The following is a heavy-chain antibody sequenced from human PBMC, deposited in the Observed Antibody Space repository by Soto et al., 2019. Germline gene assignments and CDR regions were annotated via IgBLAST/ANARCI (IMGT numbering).Heavy chain of an antibody. D-gene: IGHD6-6*01. CDR3: ARVAARPARGYFDY. CDR2: ISSSSSYI. Sequence: EVQLVESGGGLVKPGGSLRLSCAGSGFTFSSYSMNWVRQAPGKGLEWVSSISSSSSYIYYADSVKGRFTISRDNAKNSLYLQMNSLRAEDTAVYYCARVAARPARGYFDYWGQGTLVTVSS. V-gene: IGHV3-21*01. CDR1: GFTFSSYS. J-gene: IGHJ4*02.